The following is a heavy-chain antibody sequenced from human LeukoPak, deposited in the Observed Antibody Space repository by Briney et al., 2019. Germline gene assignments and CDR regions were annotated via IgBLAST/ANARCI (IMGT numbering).Heavy chain of an antibody. CDR1: GFTFSSYS. V-gene: IGHV3-21*01. J-gene: IGHJ4*02. Sequence: NPGGSLRLSCAASGFTFSSYSMNWVRQAPGKGLEWVPSISSSSSYIYYADSVKGRFTISRDNAKNSLYLQMNSLRAEDTAVYYCASSSRDGYNYRDYWGQGTLVTVSS. CDR2: ISSSSSYI. D-gene: IGHD5-24*01. CDR3: ASSSRDGYNYRDY.